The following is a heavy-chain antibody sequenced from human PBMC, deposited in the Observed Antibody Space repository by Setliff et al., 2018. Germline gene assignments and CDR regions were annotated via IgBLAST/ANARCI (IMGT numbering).Heavy chain of an antibody. J-gene: IGHJ6*02. CDR2: IIPIFGTA. CDR1: GYTFTSYY. V-gene: IGHV1-69*05. CDR3: ARDRDCSGGGCYTHYYYGMDV. D-gene: IGHD2-15*01. Sequence: VASVKVSCKASGYTFTSYYMHWVRQAPGQGLEWMGGIIPIFGTANYAQKFQGRVTVTTDESTSTAYMELSSLRSEDTAVYYCARDRDCSGGGCYTHYYYGMDVWGQGTTVTVSS.